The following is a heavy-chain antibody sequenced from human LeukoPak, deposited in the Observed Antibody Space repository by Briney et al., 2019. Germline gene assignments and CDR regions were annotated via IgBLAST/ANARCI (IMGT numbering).Heavy chain of an antibody. CDR1: GGSISSGGYY. J-gene: IGHJ2*01. Sequence: PSETLSLTCTVSGGSISSGGYYWNWIRQHPGKGLEWIGYIYYSGSTYYNPSLKSRVTISVDTSKNQFSLKLSSVTAADTAVYYCAREENIVGATRYFDLWGRGTLVTVSP. D-gene: IGHD1-26*01. CDR2: IYYSGST. V-gene: IGHV4-31*03. CDR3: AREENIVGATRYFDL.